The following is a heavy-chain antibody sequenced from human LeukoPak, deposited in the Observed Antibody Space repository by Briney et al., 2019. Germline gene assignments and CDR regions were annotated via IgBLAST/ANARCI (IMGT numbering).Heavy chain of an antibody. D-gene: IGHD3-22*01. J-gene: IGHJ3*02. V-gene: IGHV1-2*06. CDR3: ARDVYYYDSTGAFDM. CDR2: INPNSGGT. Sequence: ASVKVSCKASGYTFTGYYMHWVRQAPGQGLEWKGRINPNSGGTNYAQKFQGRVTMTRDTSISTVYMELSGVRTDDTAVYYCARDVYYYDSTGAFDMWGQGTMVTVSS. CDR1: GYTFTGYY.